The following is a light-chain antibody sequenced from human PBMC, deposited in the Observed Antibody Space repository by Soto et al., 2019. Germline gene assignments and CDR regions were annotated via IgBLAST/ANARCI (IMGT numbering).Light chain of an antibody. CDR1: QSTSNW. V-gene: IGKV1-5*01. CDR2: HTS. CDR3: ELYNRHSWR. J-gene: IGKJ1*01. Sequence: MTQKNYTLPAAVGDRVTTTCRASQSTSNWLAWYHQKPGTAPKLLIYHTSTLERGVPSRFSCSGSGTEFSLTISILQSEDFATYYFELYNRHSWRIGQGTKVDI.